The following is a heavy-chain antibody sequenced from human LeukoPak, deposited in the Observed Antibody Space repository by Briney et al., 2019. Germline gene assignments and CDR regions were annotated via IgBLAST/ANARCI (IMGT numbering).Heavy chain of an antibody. Sequence: PGGSLRLSCAASGFTFSSYSMNWVRQAPGKGLEWVSSISSSSSYIYYADSVKGRFTIPRDNAKNSLYLQMNSLRAVDTAVYYCARGRDYYYDSSGYYYEFDYWGQGTLVTVSS. V-gene: IGHV3-21*01. CDR2: ISSSSSYI. CDR1: GFTFSSYS. D-gene: IGHD3-22*01. J-gene: IGHJ4*02. CDR3: ARGRDYYYDSSGYYYEFDY.